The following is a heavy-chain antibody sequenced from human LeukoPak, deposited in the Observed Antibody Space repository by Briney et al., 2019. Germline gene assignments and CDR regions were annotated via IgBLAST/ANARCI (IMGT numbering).Heavy chain of an antibody. CDR1: GGSISSSSYY. J-gene: IGHJ5*02. CDR2: IYYSGST. D-gene: IGHD2-2*01. V-gene: IGHV4-39*07. CDR3: AREGLYQLLSSWFDP. Sequence: SETLSLTCTVSGGSISSSSYYWGWIRQPPGKGLEWIGSIYYSGSTYYNPSLKSRVTISVDTSKNQFSLKLSSVTAADTAVYYCAREGLYQLLSSWFDPWGQGTLVTVSS.